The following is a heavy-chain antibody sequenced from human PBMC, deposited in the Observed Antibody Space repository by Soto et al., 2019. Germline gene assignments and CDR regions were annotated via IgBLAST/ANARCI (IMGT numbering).Heavy chain of an antibody. Sequence: QVQLVESGGGVVQPGRSLRLSCAASGFTFSSYGMHWVRQAPGKVLEWVAVIWYDGSNKYYADSVKGRFTISRDNSKNTLYLQMNSLRAEDTAVYYCAREMSTMVRGVVIGWFDPWGQGTLVTVSS. D-gene: IGHD3-10*01. J-gene: IGHJ5*02. V-gene: IGHV3-33*01. CDR2: IWYDGSNK. CDR1: GFTFSSYG. CDR3: AREMSTMVRGVVIGWFDP.